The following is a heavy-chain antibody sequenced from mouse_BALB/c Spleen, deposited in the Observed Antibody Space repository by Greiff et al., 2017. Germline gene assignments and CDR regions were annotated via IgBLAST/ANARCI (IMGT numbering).Heavy chain of an antibody. V-gene: IGHV2-9*02. CDR2: IWAGGRT. D-gene: IGHD1-2*01. Sequence: VKLVESGPGLVAPSQSLSITCTVSGFSLTSYGVHWVRQPPGKGLEWLGVIWAGGRTNYNSALMSRLSISKDNSKSQVFLKMNSLQTDDTAMYYCARDDVITTVTGFAYWGQGTLVTVSA. J-gene: IGHJ3*01. CDR3: ARDDVITTVTGFAY. CDR1: GFSLTSYG.